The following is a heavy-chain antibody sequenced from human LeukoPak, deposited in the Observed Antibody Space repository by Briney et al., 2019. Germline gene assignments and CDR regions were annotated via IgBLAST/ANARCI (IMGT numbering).Heavy chain of an antibody. V-gene: IGHV3-7*01. CDR3: AKDGFSGYGDY. Sequence: GGSLRLSCAASGFTFSDFWMSWARQAPRRGLEWVASIRQDGGDTNYVDSVKGRFTISRDNAKNSLYLQMNSLRAEDTAVYYCAKDGFSGYGDYWGQGTLVTVSS. CDR1: GFTFSDFW. CDR2: IRQDGGDT. J-gene: IGHJ4*02. D-gene: IGHD1-26*01.